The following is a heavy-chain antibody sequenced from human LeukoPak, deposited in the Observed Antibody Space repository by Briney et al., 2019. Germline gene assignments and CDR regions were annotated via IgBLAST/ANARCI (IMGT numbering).Heavy chain of an antibody. CDR2: FYYDGST. Sequence: SETLSLTCTVSGGSMSADYWCWIRQSPGMGLEWIGYFYYDGSTGYNPSLKSRVTISVDTSKNQFSLKLSSVTAADTAVYYCARDLFRIEYSSSSGIDAFDIWGQGTMVTVSS. V-gene: IGHV4-59*12. J-gene: IGHJ3*02. D-gene: IGHD6-6*01. CDR3: ARDLFRIEYSSSSGIDAFDI. CDR1: GGSMSADY.